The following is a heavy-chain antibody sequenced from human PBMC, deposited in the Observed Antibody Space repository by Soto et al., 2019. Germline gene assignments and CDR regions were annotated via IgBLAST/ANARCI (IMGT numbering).Heavy chain of an antibody. CDR3: ARGSGIVALPGELEDVNYDF. J-gene: IGHJ4*02. Sequence: QVQLQQGGAGLVKPSETLSLSCAVYGQSFSGHSWAWIRQPPGKGLEWMGEISESGSQYYNPSLKRRVTISTDTSKNQFSLKLNSVTAADTAAYFCARGSGIVALPGELEDVNYDFWGQGTLVNVSS. V-gene: IGHV4-34*01. CDR1: GQSFSGHS. D-gene: IGHD1-1*01. CDR2: ISESGSQ.